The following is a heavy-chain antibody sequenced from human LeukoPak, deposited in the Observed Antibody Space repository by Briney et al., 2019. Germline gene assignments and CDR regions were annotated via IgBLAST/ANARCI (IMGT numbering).Heavy chain of an antibody. D-gene: IGHD1-26*01. Sequence: GGSLRLSCAASGFTFSGYAMSWVRQAPGKGLEWVSSILGSGDGTFYADSVGGRLTISRDNSKSTVYLQMNSLRAEDTAVYYCAKGRESTGLFEYWGQGALVTVSS. CDR1: GFTFSGYA. CDR2: ILGSGDGT. J-gene: IGHJ4*02. V-gene: IGHV3-23*01. CDR3: AKGRESTGLFEY.